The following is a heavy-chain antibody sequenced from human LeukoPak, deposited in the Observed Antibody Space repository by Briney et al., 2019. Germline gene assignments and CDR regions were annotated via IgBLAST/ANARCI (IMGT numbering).Heavy chain of an antibody. V-gene: IGHV3-48*01. Sequence: GGSLRLSCAASGFTFSSYGMTWVRQAPGKGLEWVSYISSSSSTIYYADSVKGRFTISRDNAKNSLYLQLNSLRAEDTAVYYCAKDSAAAGPPYNWFDPWGQGTLVTVSS. D-gene: IGHD6-13*01. J-gene: IGHJ5*02. CDR3: AKDSAAAGPPYNWFDP. CDR1: GFTFSSYG. CDR2: ISSSSSTI.